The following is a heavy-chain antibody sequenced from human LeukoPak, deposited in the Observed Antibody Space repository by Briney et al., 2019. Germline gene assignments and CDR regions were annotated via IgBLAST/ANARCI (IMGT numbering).Heavy chain of an antibody. CDR1: GGSISSGGYY. V-gene: IGHV4-30-2*01. CDR3: AREIRDYYGSEYYFDY. Sequence: SRTLSLTCTVSGGSISSGGYYWSWIRQPPGKGLEWIGYIYHSGSTYYNPSLKSRVTISVDRSKNQFSLKLSSVTAADTAVYYCAREIRDYYGSEYYFDYWGQGTLVTVSS. D-gene: IGHD3-10*01. CDR2: IYHSGST. J-gene: IGHJ4*02.